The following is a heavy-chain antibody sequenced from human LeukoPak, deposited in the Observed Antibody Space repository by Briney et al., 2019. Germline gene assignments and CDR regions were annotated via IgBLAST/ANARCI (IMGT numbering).Heavy chain of an antibody. D-gene: IGHD2-15*01. V-gene: IGHV1-8*01. J-gene: IGHJ5*02. Sequence: GASVKVSCKASRYIFTSSDINWVRQATGQGLEWMGWMNPNSDNTDYAQKFQGRVTMARNTSISTAYMELSSLRSEDTAVYYCARARLCSGGSCKRAYNWFDPWGQGTLVTVSS. CDR3: ARARLCSGGSCKRAYNWFDP. CDR2: MNPNSDNT. CDR1: RYIFTSSD.